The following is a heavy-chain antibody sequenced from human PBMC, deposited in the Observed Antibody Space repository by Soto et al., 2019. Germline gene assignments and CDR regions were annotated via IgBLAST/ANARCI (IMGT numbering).Heavy chain of an antibody. D-gene: IGHD2-21*02. CDR3: TRCGGDCYFDY. V-gene: IGHV3-49*04. CDR2: IRSKAYGGTT. J-gene: IGHJ4*02. Sequence: GGSLRLSCTASGFTFGDYAMSWVRQAPGKGLEWVGFIRSKAYGGTTEYAASVKGRFTISRDDSKSIAYLQMNSLKTEDTAVYYCTRCGGDCYFDYWGQGTLVTVSS. CDR1: GFTFGDYA.